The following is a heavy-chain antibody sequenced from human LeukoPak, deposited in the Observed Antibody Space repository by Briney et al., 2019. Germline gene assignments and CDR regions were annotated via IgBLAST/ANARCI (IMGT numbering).Heavy chain of an antibody. V-gene: IGHV3-69-1*01. Sequence: GGSLRLSRAASGFTFSDYCMNWVRQAPGKGLEWVSSISSSTSVFYADSVKGRFTVSRDDAKNSLHLQMNSLRAEDTAVYYCARILVPRYHFDYWGQGTLVTVSS. D-gene: IGHD2-8*02. CDR1: GFTFSDYC. CDR2: ISSSTSV. J-gene: IGHJ4*02. CDR3: ARILVPRYHFDY.